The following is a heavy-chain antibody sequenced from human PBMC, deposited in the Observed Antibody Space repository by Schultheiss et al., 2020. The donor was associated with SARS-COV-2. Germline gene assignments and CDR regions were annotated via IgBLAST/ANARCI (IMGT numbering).Heavy chain of an antibody. CDR3: AKEIWKYFEY. CDR2: ISGSGGST. CDR1: GFTFSSYA. Sequence: GGSLRLSCAASGFTFSSYAMSWVRQAPGKGLEWVSAISGSGGSTYYADSVKGRFTISRDNAKDSLFLQMNSLRAEDTATYYCAKEIWKYFEYWGQGTLVTVSS. V-gene: IGHV3-23*01. J-gene: IGHJ4*02. D-gene: IGHD1-1*01.